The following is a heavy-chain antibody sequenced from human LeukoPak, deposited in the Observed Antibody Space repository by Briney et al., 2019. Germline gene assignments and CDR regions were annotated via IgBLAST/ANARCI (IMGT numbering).Heavy chain of an antibody. CDR3: AKGNLESDYYYYYMDV. CDR2: ISWDGGST. CDR1: GFTFDDYA. V-gene: IGHV3-43D*04. D-gene: IGHD3-3*01. Sequence: PGGSLRLYCAASGFTFDDYAMHWVRQAPGKGLEWVSLISWDGGSTYYADSVKGRFTISRDNSKNSLYLQMNSLRAEDTALYYCAKGNLESDYYYYYMDVWGKRTTVTVSS. J-gene: IGHJ6*03.